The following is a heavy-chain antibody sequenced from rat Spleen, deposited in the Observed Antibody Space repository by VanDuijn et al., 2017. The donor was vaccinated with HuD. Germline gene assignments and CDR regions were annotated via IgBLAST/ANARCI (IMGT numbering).Heavy chain of an antibody. J-gene: IGHJ2*01. V-gene: IGHV2S63*01. CDR2: MWSGGST. CDR3: ARANRDSYAHFDY. Sequence: EVQLKESGPGLVQPSQTLSLTCTVSGFSLTDYSVHWVRQPPGKGLEWMGVMWSGGSTAYNSALKSRLSISRDTSKSQVFLKMNSLQTEDTATYYCARANRDSYAHFDYWGQGVMVTVSS. CDR1: GFSLTDYS. D-gene: IGHD1-12*01.